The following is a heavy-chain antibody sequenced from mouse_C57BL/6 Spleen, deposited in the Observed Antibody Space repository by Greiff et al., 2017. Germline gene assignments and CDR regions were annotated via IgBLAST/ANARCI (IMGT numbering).Heavy chain of an antibody. CDR1: GYTFTSYG. CDR3: AREDYSKRYFDV. Sequence: VQLQQSGAELARPGASVKLSCKASGYTFTSYGISWVKQRTGQGLEWIGEIYPRSGNTYYNEKFKGKATLTADKSSSTAYMELRSLRSADSAVYVCAREDYSKRYFDVWGTGTTVTVSS. D-gene: IGHD2-5*01. J-gene: IGHJ1*03. CDR2: IYPRSGNT. V-gene: IGHV1-81*01.